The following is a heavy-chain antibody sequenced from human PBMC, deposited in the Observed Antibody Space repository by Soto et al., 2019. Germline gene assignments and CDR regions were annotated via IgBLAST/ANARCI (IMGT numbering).Heavy chain of an antibody. D-gene: IGHD3-22*01. CDR2: ISGSGGST. CDR3: ARGGPANYYDSSGYSDY. V-gene: IGHV3-23*01. Sequence: GGSLRLSCAASGFTFSSYAMSWVRQAPGKGLEWVSAISGSGGSTYYADSVKGRFTISRDNSKNTLYLQMNSLRAEDTAVYYCARGGPANYYDSSGYSDYWGQGTLVTVSS. J-gene: IGHJ4*02. CDR1: GFTFSSYA.